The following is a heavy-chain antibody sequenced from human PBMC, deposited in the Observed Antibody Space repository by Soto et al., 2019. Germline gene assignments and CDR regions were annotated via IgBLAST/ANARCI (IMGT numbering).Heavy chain of an antibody. CDR3: ARRLISDYDFWSGYYTGSNNWCDP. CDR2: IYYSGST. D-gene: IGHD3-3*01. V-gene: IGHV4-39*01. CDR1: GGSISSSSYY. J-gene: IGHJ5*02. Sequence: SETLSLTCTVSGGSISSSSYYWGWIRQPPGKGLKWIGSIYYSGSTYYNPSLKSRVTISVDTSKNQFSLKLSSVTAADTAVYYCARRLISDYDFWSGYYTGSNNWCDPWGQGTLVTVSS.